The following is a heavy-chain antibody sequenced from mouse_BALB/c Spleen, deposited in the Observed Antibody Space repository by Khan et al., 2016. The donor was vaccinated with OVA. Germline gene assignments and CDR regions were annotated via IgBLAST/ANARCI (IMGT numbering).Heavy chain of an antibody. D-gene: IGHD6-2*01. Sequence: VQLQQSGAELVKPGASVKLSCTASGFNIKDTYVHWVNQRPEQGLEWIGRIDPANGNTKYDPKFQGKATITADTSSTTAYLHLSSLTSEDTAVYYCASVESSYAMDYWGQGTSVTVSS. V-gene: IGHV14-3*02. J-gene: IGHJ4*01. CDR2: IDPANGNT. CDR1: GFNIKDTY. CDR3: ASVESSYAMDY.